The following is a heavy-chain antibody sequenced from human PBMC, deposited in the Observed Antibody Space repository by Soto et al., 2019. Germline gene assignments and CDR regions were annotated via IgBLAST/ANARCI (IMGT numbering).Heavy chain of an antibody. V-gene: IGHV3-30*18. Sequence: GGSLRLSCAASGFTFSSYGMHWVRQAPGKGLEWVAVISYDGSNKYYADSVKGRFTISRDNSKNTLYLQMNSLRAEDTAVYYCAKDLEYYYGSGSQKSSFSDYYYGMDVLGHGTTVTVSS. D-gene: IGHD3-10*01. CDR1: GFTFSSYG. J-gene: IGHJ6*02. CDR3: AKDLEYYYGSGSQKSSFSDYYYGMDV. CDR2: ISYDGSNK.